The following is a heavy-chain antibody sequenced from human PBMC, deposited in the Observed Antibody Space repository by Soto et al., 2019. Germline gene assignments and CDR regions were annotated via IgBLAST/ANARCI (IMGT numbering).Heavy chain of an antibody. D-gene: IGHD1-7*01. CDR3: ARGTRAAYNWNSSPYGMDV. J-gene: IGHJ6*02. CDR1: GDSISSSSYY. CDR2: IYYSGTT. Sequence: PSETLSLTCIVSGDSISSSSYYWVWIRQPPGKGLEWIGSIYYSGTTYYNPSLESRVTISIDTSKNQFSLKLSSVTAADTAVYYCARGTRAAYNWNSSPYGMDVWGQGTTVTVSS. V-gene: IGHV4-39*01.